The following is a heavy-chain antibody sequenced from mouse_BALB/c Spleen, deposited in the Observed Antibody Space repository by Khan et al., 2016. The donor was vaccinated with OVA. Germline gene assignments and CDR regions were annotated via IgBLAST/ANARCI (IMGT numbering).Heavy chain of an antibody. CDR2: IAPANGNT. D-gene: IGHD2-3*01. V-gene: IGHV14-3*02. CDR1: GFNIKDTY. Sequence: VQLQQSGAELVKPGASVKLSCTASGFNIKDTYVHWVKERPKQGLEWIGRIAPANGNTEYDPKFQGKATITADTSSNTSYLQLSSLTSEDSAVYYCVHPSYDPRNFGVWGAGTTVTVSS. J-gene: IGHJ1*01. CDR3: VHPSYDPRNFGV.